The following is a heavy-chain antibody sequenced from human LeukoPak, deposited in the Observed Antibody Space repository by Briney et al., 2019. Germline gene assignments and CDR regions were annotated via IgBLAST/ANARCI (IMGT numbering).Heavy chain of an antibody. CDR2: ISGSGGST. CDR3: AKEGYCSGGTCYRVFDY. Sequence: GGSLRLSCAASGFTFSNYAMSWVRQAPGKGLEWVSAISGSGGSTYSADAVKGRFTISRDNSKNTLYLQMNSLRAEDTAVYYCAKEGYCSGGTCYRVFDYWGQGTLVTVSS. J-gene: IGHJ4*02. D-gene: IGHD2-15*01. CDR1: GFTFSNYA. V-gene: IGHV3-23*01.